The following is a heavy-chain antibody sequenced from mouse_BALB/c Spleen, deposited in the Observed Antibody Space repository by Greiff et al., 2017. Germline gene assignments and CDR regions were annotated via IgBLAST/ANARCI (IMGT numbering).Heavy chain of an antibody. V-gene: IGHV5-17*02. CDR3: AIAMDY. J-gene: IGHJ4*01. CDR2: ISSGSSTI. CDR1: GFTFSSFG. Sequence: EVQLVESGGGLVQPGGSRKLSCAASGFTFSSFGMHWVRQAPEKGLEWVAYISSGSSTIYYADTVKGRFTISRDNPKNTLFLQMTSLRSEDTAMYYCAIAMDYWGQGTSVTVSS.